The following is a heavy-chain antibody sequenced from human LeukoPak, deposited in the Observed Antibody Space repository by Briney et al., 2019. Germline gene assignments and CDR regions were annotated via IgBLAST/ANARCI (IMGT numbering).Heavy chain of an antibody. CDR3: ARVRAVAGEFDY. CDR1: GYTFTSYD. Sequence: GASVKVSCKVSGYTFTSYDINWVRQATGQGLEWMGWMNPSSGNTGYAQKFQGRVTMTRNTSISTAYMELSSLRSEDTAVYYCARVRAVAGEFDYWGQGTLVTVSS. V-gene: IGHV1-8*01. CDR2: MNPSSGNT. D-gene: IGHD6-19*01. J-gene: IGHJ4*02.